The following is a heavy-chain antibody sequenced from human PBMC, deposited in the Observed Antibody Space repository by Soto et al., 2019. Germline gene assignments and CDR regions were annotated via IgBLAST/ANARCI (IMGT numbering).Heavy chain of an antibody. CDR1: GFTFTSSA. Sequence: ASVKVSCKASGFTFTSSAMQWVRQARGQGLEWMGWIGGYNGNTNYAQKLQGRVTMTTDTSTSTAYMELRSLRSDDTAVYYCAREGPAPYYYYGMDVWGQGSTVTSP. CDR2: IGGYNGNT. CDR3: AREGPAPYYYYGMDV. J-gene: IGHJ6*02. V-gene: IGHV1-18*01.